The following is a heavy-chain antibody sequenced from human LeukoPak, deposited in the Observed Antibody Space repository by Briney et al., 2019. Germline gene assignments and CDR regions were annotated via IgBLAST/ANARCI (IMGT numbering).Heavy chain of an antibody. Sequence: SETLSLTCTVSGGSISSSGYYWGWIRQPPGKGLEWIGSIYYSGSTYYNPSLKSRVTISVDTSKNQFSLKLSSVTAADTAVYYCARIQAPYYDFWSGYYENYMDVWGKGTTVTVSS. D-gene: IGHD3-3*01. CDR1: GGSISSSGYY. V-gene: IGHV4-39*01. J-gene: IGHJ6*03. CDR2: IYYSGST. CDR3: ARIQAPYYDFWSGYYENYMDV.